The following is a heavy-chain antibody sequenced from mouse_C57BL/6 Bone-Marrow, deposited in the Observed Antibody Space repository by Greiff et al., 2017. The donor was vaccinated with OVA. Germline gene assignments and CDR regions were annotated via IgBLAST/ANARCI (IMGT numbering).Heavy chain of an antibody. J-gene: IGHJ1*03. D-gene: IGHD1-1*01. CDR2: ILPGSGST. Sequence: QVQLQQSGAELMKPGASVRLSCKATGYTFTGYWIEWVKQRPGHGLEWIGEILPGSGSTNYNEKFKGKATFTADTSSNTAYMQLSSLTTEDSAIYYCAREGYYGSSRYWYFDVWGTGTTVTVSS. CDR3: AREGYYGSSRYWYFDV. V-gene: IGHV1-9*01. CDR1: GYTFTGYW.